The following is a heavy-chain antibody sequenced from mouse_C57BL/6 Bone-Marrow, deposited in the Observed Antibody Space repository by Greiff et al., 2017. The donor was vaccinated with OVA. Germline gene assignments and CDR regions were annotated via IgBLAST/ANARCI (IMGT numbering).Heavy chain of an antibody. CDR3: ARNPLPCRRASWFAY. V-gene: IGHV5-17*01. CDR1: GFTFSDYG. J-gene: IGHJ3*01. Sequence: EVKLVESGGGLVKPGGSLKLSCAASGFTFSDYGMHWVRQAPEKGLEWVAYISSGSSTIYYAGTVKGRFTISRDNAKNTLFLQMTSLRSEDTAMYYCARNPLPCRRASWFAYWGQGTLVTVSA. CDR2: ISSGSSTI. D-gene: IGHD2-10*01.